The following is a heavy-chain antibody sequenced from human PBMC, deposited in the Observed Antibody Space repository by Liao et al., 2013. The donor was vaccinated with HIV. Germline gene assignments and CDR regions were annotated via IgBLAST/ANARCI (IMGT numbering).Heavy chain of an antibody. CDR1: GESFRNYY. D-gene: IGHD3-22*01. Sequence: QVQLQQWGAGLLKPSETLSLTCAVYGESFRNYYWSWIRQPPGKGLEWIGAVSHSGDTGYNPSLKSRVTISLDTSKNQISLKLSSVTAADTAVYYCARSSGYYSDYWGQGTLVTVSS. V-gene: IGHV4-34*01. CDR2: VSHSGDT. J-gene: IGHJ4*02. CDR3: ARSSGYYSDY.